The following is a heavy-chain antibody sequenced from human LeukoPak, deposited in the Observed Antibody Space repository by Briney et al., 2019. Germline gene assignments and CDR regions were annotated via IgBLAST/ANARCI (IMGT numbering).Heavy chain of an antibody. CDR2: IRQDGSEK. V-gene: IGHV3-7*01. CDR3: ARVGGRYSPLGY. D-gene: IGHD3-16*02. Sequence: GGSLSLSCAASVFTFSRYWMSWVREAPGKGLEWVTNIRQDGSEKYYVDSVKARFTISRHNAKNSLFLQISSVRAEHTPVYYCARVGGRYSPLGYWGQATLVTVSS. CDR1: VFTFSRYW. J-gene: IGHJ4*02.